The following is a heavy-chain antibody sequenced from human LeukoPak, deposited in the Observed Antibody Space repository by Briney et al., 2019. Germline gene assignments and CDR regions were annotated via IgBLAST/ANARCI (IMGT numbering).Heavy chain of an antibody. J-gene: IGHJ4*02. CDR2: INHSGST. CDR3: ARVGGATRPTRHFDY. Sequence: SETLSLTCAVYGGSFSGYYWSWIRQPPGKGLEWIGEINHSGSTNYNPSLKSRVTISVDTSKNQFSLKLSSVTAADTAVYYCARVGGATRPTRHFDYWGQGTLVTVSS. V-gene: IGHV4-34*01. D-gene: IGHD1-26*01. CDR1: GGSFSGYY.